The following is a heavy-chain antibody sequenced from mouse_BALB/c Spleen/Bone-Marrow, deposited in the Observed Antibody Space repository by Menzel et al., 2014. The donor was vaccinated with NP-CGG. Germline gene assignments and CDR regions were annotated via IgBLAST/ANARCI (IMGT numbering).Heavy chain of an antibody. CDR2: ISSGSSTI. Sequence: EVKVVESGGGLVQPGGSRKLSCAASGFTFSSFGMHWVRQAPEKGLEWVACISSGSSTIYYADTVKGRFTISRDNPKNTLFLQMTSLRSEDTAMYYCAVEGYYDYWGQGTTLTVSS. V-gene: IGHV5-17*02. J-gene: IGHJ2*01. CDR1: GFTFSSFG. D-gene: IGHD2-3*01. CDR3: AVEGYYDY.